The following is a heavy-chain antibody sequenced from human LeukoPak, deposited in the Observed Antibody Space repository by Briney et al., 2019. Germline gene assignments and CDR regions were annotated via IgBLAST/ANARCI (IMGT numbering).Heavy chain of an antibody. CDR3: AKAKYYYDSSGIDY. CDR1: GFTFDDYA. CDR2: ISWDGGSI. Sequence: PGGSLRLSCAASGFTFDDYAMHWVRQAPGKGLEWVSGISWDGGSIGYADSVKGRFTISRDNAKNSLYLQMNSLRAEDTALYYCAKAKYYYDSSGIDYWGQGTLVTVSS. J-gene: IGHJ4*02. D-gene: IGHD3-22*01. V-gene: IGHV3-9*01.